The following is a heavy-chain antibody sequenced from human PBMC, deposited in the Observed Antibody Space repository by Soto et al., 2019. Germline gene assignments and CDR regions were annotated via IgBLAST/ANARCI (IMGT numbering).Heavy chain of an antibody. CDR1: GVSLSTGGVG. CDR3: AHMRAAKFDY. CDR2: IYWDDDQ. V-gene: IGHV2-5*02. Sequence: QITLKESGPTLVKPPQTLTLTCNVSGVSLSTGGVGVGWIRQPPGKAIEWLALIYWDDDQRSTPSLKSRLTIPKDTSKNQVVLTMTNIAPEYTATYYCAHMRAAKFDYWGQGTLVTVSS. J-gene: IGHJ4*02. D-gene: IGHD2-15*01.